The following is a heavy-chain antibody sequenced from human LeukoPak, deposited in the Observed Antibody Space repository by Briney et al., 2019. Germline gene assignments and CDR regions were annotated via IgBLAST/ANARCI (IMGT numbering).Heavy chain of an antibody. V-gene: IGHV1-8*01. Sequence: GASVKVSCKASGYTFTSYDINWVRQATGQGLEWMGWMNPNSGNTGYAQKFQGRVTMTRNTSISTAYMELSSLRSEDTAVYYCARGMYYDFWSGYLGYYYYGMDVWGQGTTVTVSS. CDR3: ARGMYYDFWSGYLGYYYYGMDV. CDR1: GYTFTSYD. J-gene: IGHJ6*02. CDR2: MNPNSGNT. D-gene: IGHD3-3*01.